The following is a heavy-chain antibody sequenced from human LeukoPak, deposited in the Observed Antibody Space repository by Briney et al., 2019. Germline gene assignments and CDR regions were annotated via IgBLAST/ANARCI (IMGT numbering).Heavy chain of an antibody. Sequence: GGSLRLSCAASGFIFNNYGMHWVRQAPGKGLEWVAFIRYDGGNKYYADSVKGRFTISRDNAKNTLYLQMNSLRAEDTAVYYCARGIQGGFYWGQGTLVTVSS. V-gene: IGHV3-30*02. CDR1: GFIFNNYG. CDR3: ARGIQGGFY. D-gene: IGHD3-16*01. J-gene: IGHJ4*02. CDR2: IRYDGGNK.